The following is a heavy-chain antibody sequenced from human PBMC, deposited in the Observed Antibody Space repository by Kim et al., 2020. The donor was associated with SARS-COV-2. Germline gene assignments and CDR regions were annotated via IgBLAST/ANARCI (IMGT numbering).Heavy chain of an antibody. CDR1: GFSLGNTGVA. Sequence: SGPTLVKPTQTLTLTCTFSGFSLGNTGVAVGWIRQPPGKALEWLALIYWDDNNSYSPSLKSRLTVTKDTSKNQVVLIMTNMDPVDTATYYCAKSFTATSGWANWFDAWGQGTLVTVSS. V-gene: IGHV2-5*02. CDR2: IYWDDNN. CDR3: AKSFTATSGWANWFDA. J-gene: IGHJ5*02. D-gene: IGHD6-19*01.